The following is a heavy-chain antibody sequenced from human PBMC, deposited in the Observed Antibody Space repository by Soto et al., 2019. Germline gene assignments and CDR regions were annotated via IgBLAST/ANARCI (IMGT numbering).Heavy chain of an antibody. CDR2: INHSGST. CDR3: ARGGYSNYFLSYYYGMDV. D-gene: IGHD4-4*01. Sequence: SETLSLTCAVYGGSFSGYYWSWIRQPPGKGLEWIGEINHSGSTNYNPSLKSRVTISVDTSKNQFSLKLSSVTAADTAVYYCARGGYSNYFLSYYYGMDVWGQGTTVTVSS. CDR1: GGSFSGYY. V-gene: IGHV4-34*01. J-gene: IGHJ6*02.